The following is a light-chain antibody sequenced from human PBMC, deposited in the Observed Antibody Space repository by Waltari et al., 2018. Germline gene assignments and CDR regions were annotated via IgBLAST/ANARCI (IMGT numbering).Light chain of an antibody. CDR1: QSFSTW. CDR3: QQYNNYPWT. Sequence: DIQMTQSPSTLSASVVDSVTITCRASQSFSTWLAWYQQKPGKPPRLLIYKASTLDSGVPSRFSGSGSGSEFTLTITSLQPDDFATYFCQQYNNYPWTFGQGTKVEIK. V-gene: IGKV1-5*03. J-gene: IGKJ1*01. CDR2: KAS.